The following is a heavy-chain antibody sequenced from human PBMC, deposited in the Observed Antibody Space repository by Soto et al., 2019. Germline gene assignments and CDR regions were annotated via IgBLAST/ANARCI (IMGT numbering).Heavy chain of an antibody. CDR1: GFTFSRYE. CDR2: ITGTGSTI. D-gene: IGHD6-25*01. V-gene: IGHV3-48*03. J-gene: IGHJ4*02. CDR3: VREEQRSWFSHKQFDS. Sequence: TGGSLRLSCAASGFTFSRYEMNWVRQAPGKGLEWVAYITGTGSTIYYADSVKGRFTISRDNANNSLYLQMNNLRAEDTAVYYCVREEQRSWFSHKQFDSWGQGTLVTVSS.